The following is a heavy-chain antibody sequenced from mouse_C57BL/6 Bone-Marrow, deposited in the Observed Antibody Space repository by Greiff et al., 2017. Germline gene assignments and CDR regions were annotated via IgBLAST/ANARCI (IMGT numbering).Heavy chain of an antibody. CDR3: ARYEGWLLQGDY. V-gene: IGHV1-59*01. D-gene: IGHD2-3*01. J-gene: IGHJ2*01. CDR1: GYTFTSYW. CDR2: IDPSDSYT. Sequence: QVQLQQPGAELVRPGTSVKLSCKASGYTFTSYWMHWVKQRPGQGLEWIGVIDPSDSYTNYTQKIKGKATLTVDTSSSTAYMQLSSLTSEDSAVYYCARYEGWLLQGDYWGQGTTLTVSS.